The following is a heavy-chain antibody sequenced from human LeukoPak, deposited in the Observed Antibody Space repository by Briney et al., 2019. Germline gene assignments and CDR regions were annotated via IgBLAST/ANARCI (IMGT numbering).Heavy chain of an antibody. Sequence: SETLSLTCAVYGGSFSGYYWSWIRQPPEKGLDWIGEITRTGRINYNPALKGRVTMSLDTSKNQFSLELSSMTAADTAVYYCARDQGGMVRAWGQGTLVTVSS. CDR3: ARDQGGMVRA. CDR1: GGSFSGYY. D-gene: IGHD3-10*01. CDR2: ITRTGRI. V-gene: IGHV4-34*01. J-gene: IGHJ4*02.